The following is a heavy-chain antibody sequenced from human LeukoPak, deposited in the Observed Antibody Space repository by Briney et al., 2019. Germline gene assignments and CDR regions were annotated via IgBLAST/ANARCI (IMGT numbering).Heavy chain of an antibody. CDR2: IYYSGST. D-gene: IGHD6-19*01. J-gene: IGHJ4*02. Sequence: SETLSLTCTISGGSVSSYYWSWIRQPSGKGLEWIGYIYYSGSTNYNPSLKSRVTISVDTSKNQFSLKLSSVTAADTAVYYCARSRGWYRDWGQGTLVTVSS. V-gene: IGHV4-59*02. CDR3: ARSRGWYRD. CDR1: GGSVSSYY.